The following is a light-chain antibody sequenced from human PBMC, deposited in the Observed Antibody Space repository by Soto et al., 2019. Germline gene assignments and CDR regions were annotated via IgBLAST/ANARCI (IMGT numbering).Light chain of an antibody. Sequence: DIKMTQSPSTLSVSVGNRATITCRASQTISSWLAWYQQKPGKAPKLLIYKASTLKSGVPSRFSGSGSGTEFTLTISSLQPDDFATYYCQHYNSYSEAFGQGTKVDI. CDR2: KAS. CDR3: QHYNSYSEA. V-gene: IGKV1-5*03. J-gene: IGKJ1*01. CDR1: QTISSW.